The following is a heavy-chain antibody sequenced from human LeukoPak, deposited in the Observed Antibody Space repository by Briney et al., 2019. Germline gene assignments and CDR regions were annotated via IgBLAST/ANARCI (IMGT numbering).Heavy chain of an antibody. D-gene: IGHD3-10*01. Sequence: SETLSLTCAVSGGSISGSNWWSWVRQPPGKGLEWIGEIYHSGSTNYNPSLKSRLTISVDKSKNQFSLKLSSVTAADTAVYYCARANGSGSYYLYWGQGTPVTVSS. V-gene: IGHV4-4*02. J-gene: IGHJ4*02. CDR2: IYHSGST. CDR1: GGSISGSNW. CDR3: ARANGSGSYYLY.